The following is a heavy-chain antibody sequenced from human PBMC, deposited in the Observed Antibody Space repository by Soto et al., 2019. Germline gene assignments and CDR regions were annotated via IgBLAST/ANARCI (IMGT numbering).Heavy chain of an antibody. CDR1: GGSFSGYY. Sequence: SETLSLTCAVYGGSFSGYYWSWIRQPPGKGLEWIGEINHSGSTNYNLSLKSRVTISVDTSKNQFSLKLSSVTAADTAVYYCARGVGPPMVRGVHNWFDPGGQGNLVTGSS. V-gene: IGHV4-34*01. D-gene: IGHD3-10*01. CDR3: ARGVGPPMVRGVHNWFDP. J-gene: IGHJ5*02. CDR2: INHSGST.